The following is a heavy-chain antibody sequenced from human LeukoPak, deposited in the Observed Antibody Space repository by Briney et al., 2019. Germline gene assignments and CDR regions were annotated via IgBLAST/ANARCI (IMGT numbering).Heavy chain of an antibody. CDR1: GFTFSSYW. J-gene: IGHJ4*02. CDR3: ARADDSSGYPNYYFDY. Sequence: GGSLRLSCAASGFTFSSYWMSWVRQAPGKGLEWVANIKQDGSEKYYVDSVKGRFTISRDNAKNSLYLQMNSLRAEDTAVYYCARADDSSGYPNYYFDYWGQGTLVTVSS. CDR2: IKQDGSEK. D-gene: IGHD3-22*01. V-gene: IGHV3-7*01.